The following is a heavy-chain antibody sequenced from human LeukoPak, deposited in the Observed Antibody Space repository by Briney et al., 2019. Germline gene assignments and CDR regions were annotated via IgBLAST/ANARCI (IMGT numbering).Heavy chain of an antibody. CDR2: ISYDGSNK. Sequence: PGRSLRLSCAASGFTFSSYAMHWVRQAPGKGLEWVAVISYDGSNKYYADSVKGRFTTSRDNSKNTPYLQMNSLRAEDTAVYYCARDSAVEVFGVVIPDKGFDYWGQGTLVTVSS. V-gene: IGHV3-30*01. CDR1: GFTFSSYA. CDR3: ARDSAVEVFGVVIPDKGFDY. D-gene: IGHD3-3*01. J-gene: IGHJ4*02.